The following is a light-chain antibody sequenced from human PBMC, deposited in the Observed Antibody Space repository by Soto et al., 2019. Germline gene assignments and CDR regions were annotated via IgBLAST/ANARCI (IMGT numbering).Light chain of an antibody. CDR2: EDN. Sequence: NFMLTQPHSVSESPGKTVIISCTRSSGAIASNSVQWYQQRPGSAPSTVIYEDNQRPSGVPDRFYGSTDGSSNSASLTISGLQTEDDADYYCPSYESNTVVFGGGTKVTVL. CDR3: PSYESNTVV. CDR1: SGAIASNS. V-gene: IGLV6-57*04. J-gene: IGLJ2*01.